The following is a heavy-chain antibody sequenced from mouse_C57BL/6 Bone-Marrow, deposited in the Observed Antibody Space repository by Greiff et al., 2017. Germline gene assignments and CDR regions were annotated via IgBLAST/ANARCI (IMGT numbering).Heavy chain of an antibody. Sequence: VQLQQPGAELVKPGASVKLSCKASGYTFTSYWMHWVKQRPGQGLEWIGMIHPNSGSTNYNEKFKSKATLTVDKSSSTAYMQLSSLTSEDSAVXYCARVSLITTVVATDYARDYWGQGTSVTVSS. V-gene: IGHV1-64*01. D-gene: IGHD1-1*01. J-gene: IGHJ4*01. CDR3: ARVSLITTVVATDYARDY. CDR2: IHPNSGST. CDR1: GYTFTSYW.